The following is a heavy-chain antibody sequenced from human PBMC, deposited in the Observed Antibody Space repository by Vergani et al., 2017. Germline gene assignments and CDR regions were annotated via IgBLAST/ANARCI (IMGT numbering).Heavy chain of an antibody. V-gene: IGHV3-48*01. CDR1: GFTFSSYS. CDR3: AREEGGGTVDY. CDR2: ISSSSSTI. J-gene: IGHJ4*02. Sequence: EVQLLESGGGLVQPGGSLRLSCAASGFTFSSYSMNWVRQAPGKGLEWVSYISSSSSTIYYADSVKGRFTISRDNAKNSLYLQMNSLRAEDTAVYYCAREEGGGTVDYWGQGTLVTVSS. D-gene: IGHD1-26*01.